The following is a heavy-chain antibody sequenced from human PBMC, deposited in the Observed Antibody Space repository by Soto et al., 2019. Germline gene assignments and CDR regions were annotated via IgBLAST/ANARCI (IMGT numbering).Heavy chain of an antibody. V-gene: IGHV3-23*01. J-gene: IGHJ6*02. D-gene: IGHD6-6*01. Sequence: GGSLRLSCAASGFTFSSYAMSWVRQAPGKGLEWVSAISGSGGSTYYADSVKGRFTISRDNSKNTLYLQMNSLRAEDTAVYYTKTSSSSFFYYYGMDVWGQGTTVTVSS. CDR3: KTSSSSFFYYYGMDV. CDR2: ISGSGGST. CDR1: GFTFSSYA.